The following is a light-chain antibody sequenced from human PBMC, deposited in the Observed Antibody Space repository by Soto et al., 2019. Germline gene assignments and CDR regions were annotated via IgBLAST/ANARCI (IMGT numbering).Light chain of an antibody. CDR3: ATWDGSLPGEV. J-gene: IGLJ2*01. V-gene: IGLV1-51*01. CDR1: SSNIGNNF. CDR2: DNN. Sequence: QSVLTQPPSVSAAPGQKVTISCSGSSSNIGNNFVSWYQQLPGTAPKLLIYDNNKRPSGIPDRFSGSKSGTSATLGITGLQTGDEADYYCATWDGSLPGEVFGGGTQLTVL.